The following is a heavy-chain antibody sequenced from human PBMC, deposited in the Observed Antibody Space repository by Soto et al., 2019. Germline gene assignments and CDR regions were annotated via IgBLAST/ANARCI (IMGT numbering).Heavy chain of an antibody. CDR3: ARRDYDILTGYSHFDY. CDR2: IYYSGST. D-gene: IGHD3-9*01. V-gene: IGHV4-39*01. J-gene: IGHJ4*02. Sequence: QLQLQESRPGLVKPSESLSLTCTVSGGSISSSSYYWGWIRQPPGKGLEWIGSIYYSGSTYYNPSLKSRVTISVDTSKNQFSLKLSSVTAADTAVYYCARRDYDILTGYSHFDYWGQGTLVTVSS. CDR1: GGSISSSSYY.